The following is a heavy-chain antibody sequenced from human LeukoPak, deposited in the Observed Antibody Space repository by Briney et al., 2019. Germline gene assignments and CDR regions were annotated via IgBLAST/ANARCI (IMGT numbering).Heavy chain of an antibody. CDR3: ARAPADYDSSGYLDY. J-gene: IGHJ4*02. CDR2: ISYDGSNK. D-gene: IGHD3-22*01. CDR1: GFTFSSYA. V-gene: IGHV3-30-3*01. Sequence: GGSLRLSCAASGFTFSSYAMSWVRQAPGKGLEWVAVISYDGSNKYYADSVKGRFTISRDNSKNTLYLQMNSLRAEDTVVYYCARAPADYDSSGYLDYWGQGTLVTVSS.